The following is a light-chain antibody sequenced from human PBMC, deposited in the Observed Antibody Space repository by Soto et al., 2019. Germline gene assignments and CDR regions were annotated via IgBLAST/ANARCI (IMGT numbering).Light chain of an antibody. J-gene: IGKJ2*01. CDR1: QSLLHSNGFNY. CDR3: LQTLQTPYT. V-gene: IGKV2-28*01. Sequence: DIVMTQSPLSLPVTPGEPASISCRSSQSLLHSNGFNYLDWYLQKPGQPPQLLIYLGSYRASGVPDRFSGGGSVADFTLKISRVEAGDVGVYYCLQTLQTPYTFGQGTKLEIK. CDR2: LGS.